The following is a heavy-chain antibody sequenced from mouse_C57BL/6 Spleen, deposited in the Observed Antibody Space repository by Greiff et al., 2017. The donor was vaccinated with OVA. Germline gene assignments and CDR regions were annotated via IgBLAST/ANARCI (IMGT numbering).Heavy chain of an antibody. Sequence: QVQLQQSGPELVKPGASVKISCKASGYAFSSSWMNWVKQRPGKGLEWIGRIYPGDGDTNYNGKFKGKATLTADKSSSTAYMQLSSLTSEDSAVYFCARGDYYGSSDWYFDVWGTGTTVTVSS. V-gene: IGHV1-82*01. CDR3: ARGDYYGSSDWYFDV. CDR2: IYPGDGDT. D-gene: IGHD1-1*01. J-gene: IGHJ1*03. CDR1: GYAFSSSW.